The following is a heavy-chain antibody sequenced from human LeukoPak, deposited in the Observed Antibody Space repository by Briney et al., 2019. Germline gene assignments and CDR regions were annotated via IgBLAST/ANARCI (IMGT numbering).Heavy chain of an antibody. CDR2: INQDGGRK. V-gene: IGHV3-7*01. CDR1: GFSFSSYW. CDR3: ARDYIAYDPLDY. J-gene: IGHJ4*02. Sequence: PGGSLRLSCAASGFSFSSYWMNWVRQAPGKGLEWVANINQDGGRKYYVDSVKGRFTISRDNAKNSLYLQMNSLRAEDTAVYWCARDYIAYDPLDYWGQGTLVTVSS. D-gene: IGHD3-3*01.